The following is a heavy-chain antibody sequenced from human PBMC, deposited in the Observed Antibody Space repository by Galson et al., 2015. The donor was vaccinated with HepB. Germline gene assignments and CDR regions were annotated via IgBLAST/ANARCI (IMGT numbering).Heavy chain of an antibody. CDR2: IGTAGDT. V-gene: IGHV3-13*04. Sequence: SLRLSCAASGFTFSNYDMHWVRQGTGKGLEWVSAIGTAGDTYYPGSVKGRFTISRENAKNSLYLQMNSLRAGDMAVYYCARARGRAFDIWGQGTMVTVSS. CDR3: ARARGRAFDI. J-gene: IGHJ3*02. CDR1: GFTFSNYD.